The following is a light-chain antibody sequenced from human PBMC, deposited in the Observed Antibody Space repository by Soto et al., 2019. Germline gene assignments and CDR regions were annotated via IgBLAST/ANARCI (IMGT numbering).Light chain of an antibody. CDR2: EAS. J-gene: IGKJ1*01. CDR3: QQYNVYSWT. Sequence: DIQMTQSPTTLSASLGDRVTITCRASHSLIKWLAWYQQKPGKAPKLLIYEASTLKSGVPSRFSGSGSGTEFTLTISSLQPDDFATYYCQQYNVYSWTFGQGTKVDIK. V-gene: IGKV1-5*03. CDR1: HSLIKW.